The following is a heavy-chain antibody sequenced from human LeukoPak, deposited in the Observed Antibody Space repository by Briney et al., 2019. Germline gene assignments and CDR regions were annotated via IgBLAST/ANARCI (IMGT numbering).Heavy chain of an antibody. Sequence: KASETLSLTCTVSGGSMTSYYWSWIRQPPGKGLEWIGYISYSGSTNYNPSLKSRVTISIDTSKNQFSLKLSSVTAADTAVYYCATAPHVNYFDFWGQGALVTVST. V-gene: IGHV4-59*08. CDR3: ATAPHVNYFDF. D-gene: IGHD2/OR15-2a*01. J-gene: IGHJ4*02. CDR1: GGSMTSYY. CDR2: ISYSGST.